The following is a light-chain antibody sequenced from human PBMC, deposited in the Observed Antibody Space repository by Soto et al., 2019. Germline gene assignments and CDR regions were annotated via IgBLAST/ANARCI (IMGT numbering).Light chain of an antibody. V-gene: IGLV2-14*01. Sequence: QSVLTQPASVSGSPGQSITISCTGTSSDVGGYNYVSWYQQHPGKAPKLVIYDVTNRPSGVSNRFSGSKSGNTASLTISGLQAEDEADYYCCSYTSSSTPGVFGTGTKVTVL. J-gene: IGLJ1*01. CDR3: CSYTSSSTPGV. CDR1: SSDVGGYNY. CDR2: DVT.